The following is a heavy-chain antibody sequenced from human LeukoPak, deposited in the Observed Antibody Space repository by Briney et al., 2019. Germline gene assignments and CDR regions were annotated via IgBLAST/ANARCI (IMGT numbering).Heavy chain of an antibody. V-gene: IGHV4-59*01. CDR2: IYYRGST. CDR1: GFTFSSYA. J-gene: IGHJ4*02. Sequence: LRLSCAASGFTFSSYAMSWIRQPPGKGLEWIGYIYYRGSTNYNPSLKSRVTISVDTSKNQFSLKLSSVTAADTAVYYCARLSGYSSGHYYSDYWGQGTLVTVSS. D-gene: IGHD3-22*01. CDR3: ARLSGYSSGHYYSDY.